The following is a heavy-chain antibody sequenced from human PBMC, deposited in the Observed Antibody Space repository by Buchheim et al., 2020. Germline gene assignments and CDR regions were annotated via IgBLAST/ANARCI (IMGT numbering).Heavy chain of an antibody. J-gene: IGHJ6*02. V-gene: IGHV3-30*18. CDR1: GFTFSSYG. CDR3: AKGGLRYYYGMDV. Sequence: VQLVESGGNLVQPGGSLRLSCAASGFTFSSYGMHWVRQAPGKGLEWVAVISYDGSNKYYADSVKGRFTISRDNSKNTLYLQMNSLRAEDTAVYYCAKGGLRYYYGMDVWGQGTT. CDR2: ISYDGSNK. D-gene: IGHD1-26*01.